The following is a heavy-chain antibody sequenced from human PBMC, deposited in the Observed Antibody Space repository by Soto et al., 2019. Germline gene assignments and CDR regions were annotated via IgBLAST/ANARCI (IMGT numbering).Heavy chain of an antibody. D-gene: IGHD6-19*01. CDR2: INHSGST. J-gene: IGHJ4*02. CDR1: GGSFSGYY. Sequence: QVQLQQWGAGLLKPSETLSLTCAVYGGSFSGYYWSWIRQPPGKGLEWIGEINHSGSTNYNPSLKSRATISVDTSKNQFSLKLSSVTAADTAVYYCARKSGWSRGGGGDFDYWGQGTLVTVSS. CDR3: ARKSGWSRGGGGDFDY. V-gene: IGHV4-34*01.